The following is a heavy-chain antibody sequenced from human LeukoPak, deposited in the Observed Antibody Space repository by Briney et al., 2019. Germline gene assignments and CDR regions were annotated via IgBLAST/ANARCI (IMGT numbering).Heavy chain of an antibody. D-gene: IGHD3-22*01. J-gene: IGHJ3*02. CDR3: ARLGIVVADAFDI. V-gene: IGHV3-30*03. Sequence: GRSLRLSCAASGFTFSSYGMHWVRQAPGKGLEWVAVISYDGSNKYYADSVKGRFTISRDNSKNTLYLQMNSLRAEDTAVYYCARLGIVVADAFDIWGQGTMVTVSA. CDR2: ISYDGSNK. CDR1: GFTFSSYG.